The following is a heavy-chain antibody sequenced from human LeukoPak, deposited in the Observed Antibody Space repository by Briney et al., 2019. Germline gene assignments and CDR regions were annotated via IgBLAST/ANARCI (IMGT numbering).Heavy chain of an antibody. J-gene: IGHJ4*02. V-gene: IGHV3-15*01. CDR3: TTDNNYGDYGLDY. CDR1: GFTFSNAW. CDR2: IKTIAGGGTT. Sequence: GGSLRLSCAASGFTFSNAWMSWVRQDPGKGLECVGRIKTIAGGGTTDYAAPVNGRFTISRDDSKNTLYLQVNSLKTEDTAVYYCTTDNNYGDYGLDYWGQGTLVTVSS. D-gene: IGHD4-17*01.